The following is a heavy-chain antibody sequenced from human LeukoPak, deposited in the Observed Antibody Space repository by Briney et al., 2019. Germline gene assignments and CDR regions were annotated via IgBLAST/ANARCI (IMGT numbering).Heavy chain of an antibody. V-gene: IGHV3-21*01. D-gene: IGHD6-19*01. J-gene: IGHJ4*02. Sequence: GGSLRLSCAASGFTFSSYSMNWVRQAPGKGLEWVSSISSSSSYIYYADSVKGRFTISRDNAKNSLYLQMNSLRAEDTAVYYCARGHWLTNYYFDYWGQGTLVTVSS. CDR3: ARGHWLTNYYFDY. CDR2: ISSSSSYI. CDR1: GFTFSSYS.